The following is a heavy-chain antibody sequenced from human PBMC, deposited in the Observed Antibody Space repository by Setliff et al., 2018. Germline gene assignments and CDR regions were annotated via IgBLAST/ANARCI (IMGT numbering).Heavy chain of an antibody. CDR2: IYHSGST. D-gene: IGHD1-1*01. Sequence: PSETLSLTCAVSGGSISSGGYSWSWIRQPPGKGLEWIGYIYHSGSTYYNPSLKSRVTISVDRSKNQFSLKLSSVTAADTAVYYCARVRNTQNGFFDYWSQGTLVTVSS. CDR1: GGSISSGGYS. J-gene: IGHJ4*02. CDR3: ARVRNTQNGFFDY. V-gene: IGHV4-30-2*01.